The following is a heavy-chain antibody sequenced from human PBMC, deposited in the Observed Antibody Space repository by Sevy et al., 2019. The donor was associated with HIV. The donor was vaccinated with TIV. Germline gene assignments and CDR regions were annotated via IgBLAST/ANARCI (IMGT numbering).Heavy chain of an antibody. D-gene: IGHD6-19*01. CDR3: SSQRTIAVAGDYFDY. V-gene: IGHV3-73*01. J-gene: IGHJ4*02. CDR2: IRSRAKTYAT. Sequence: GGSLRLSCAASGFTFTGSTMYWVRQASGKGLEWVARIRSRAKTYATAYAASVKGRFTISRDDSRNTAYRQMNSLKTEDTAVYYCSSQRTIAVAGDYFDYWGQGTLVTVSS. CDR1: GFTFTGST.